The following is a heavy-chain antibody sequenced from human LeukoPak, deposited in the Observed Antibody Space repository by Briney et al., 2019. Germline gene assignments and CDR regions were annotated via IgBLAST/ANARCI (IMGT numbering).Heavy chain of an antibody. CDR3: ARGFCSGGSCYSYDY. V-gene: IGHV1-46*01. D-gene: IGHD2-15*01. J-gene: IGHJ4*02. Sequence: ASVKVSCKASGYTFSTYYMHWVRQAPGQGLEWMGVIDPSGGSTNYARKFQGRVTMTSETSTSTVYMELSSLRSEDTAVYYCARGFCSGGSCYSYDYWGQGTLVTVSS. CDR2: IDPSGGST. CDR1: GYTFSTYY.